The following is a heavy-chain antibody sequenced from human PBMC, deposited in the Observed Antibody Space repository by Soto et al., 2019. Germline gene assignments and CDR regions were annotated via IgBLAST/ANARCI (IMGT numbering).Heavy chain of an antibody. CDR1: GYTFTSYD. Sequence: QVQLVQSGAEVKKPGASMKVSCKASGYTFTSYDINWVRQATGQGLEWMGWMNPNSGSTAYAQKFQGRVTMTRNTSINTAYMELSSLRSEDTAVYYCARGLKFVVAPTATWKVYYSMDVWGKGTAVTVSS. J-gene: IGHJ6*04. V-gene: IGHV1-8*01. D-gene: IGHD2-2*01. CDR2: MNPNSGST. CDR3: ARGLKFVVAPTATWKVYYSMDV.